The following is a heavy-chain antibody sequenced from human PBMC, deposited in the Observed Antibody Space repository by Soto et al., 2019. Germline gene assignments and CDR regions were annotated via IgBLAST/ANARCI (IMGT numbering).Heavy chain of an antibody. V-gene: IGHV4-39*01. CDR2: IYYSGST. CDR1: GGSISSSSYY. Sequence: PSETLSLTCTVSGGSISSSSYYWGWIRQPPGKGLEWIGSIYYSGSTYYNPSLKSRVTISVDTSKNQFSLKLSSVTAADTAVYYCARLWFDFWSGYHMANIWRPGDYYYYYMDVWGKGTTVTVSS. CDR3: ARLWFDFWSGYHMANIWRPGDYYYYYMDV. J-gene: IGHJ6*03. D-gene: IGHD3-3*01.